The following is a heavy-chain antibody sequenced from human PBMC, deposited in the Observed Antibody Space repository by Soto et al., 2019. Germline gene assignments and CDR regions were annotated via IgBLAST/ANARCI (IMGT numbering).Heavy chain of an antibody. CDR2: LGGSGVIT. D-gene: IGHD1-1*01. CDR1: GFTFSSYA. V-gene: IGHV3-23*01. CDR3: AREGDNWNGFDP. J-gene: IGHJ5*02. Sequence: GGSLRLSCAASGFTFSSYAMSWVRQTPGKGLEWVSTLGGSGVITYYADSVKGRFTISRDNAKNTLYLQMNSLRAEDTAVYYCAREGDNWNGFDPWGQGTLVTVSS.